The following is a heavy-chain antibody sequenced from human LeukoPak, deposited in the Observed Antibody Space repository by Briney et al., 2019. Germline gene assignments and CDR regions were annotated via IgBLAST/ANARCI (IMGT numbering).Heavy chain of an antibody. CDR3: ARVDPGSYLMFYYVDF. D-gene: IGHD3-10*01. J-gene: IGHJ4*02. Sequence: GGSLRLSCAASGFTFSSYSMNWVRQAPGKGLEWVSSISSSSSYIYYADSVKGRFTISRDNAKNSLYLQMNSLRAEDTAVYYCARVDPGSYLMFYYVDFWGQGTLVTVSS. V-gene: IGHV3-21*01. CDR1: GFTFSSYS. CDR2: ISSSSSYI.